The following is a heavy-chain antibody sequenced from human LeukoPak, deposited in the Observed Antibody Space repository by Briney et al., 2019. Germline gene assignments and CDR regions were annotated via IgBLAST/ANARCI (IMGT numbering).Heavy chain of an antibody. D-gene: IGHD6-13*01. CDR3: ARASEYSSSWYGYNWFDP. CDR1: GGSFSGYY. V-gene: IGHV4-34*01. Sequence: SETLSHTCAVYGGSFSGYYWSWIRQPPGKGLEWIGEINHSGSTNYNPSLKSRVTISVDTSKNQFSLKLSSVTAADTAVYYCARASEYSSSWYGYNWFDPWGQGTLVTVSS. CDR2: INHSGST. J-gene: IGHJ5*02.